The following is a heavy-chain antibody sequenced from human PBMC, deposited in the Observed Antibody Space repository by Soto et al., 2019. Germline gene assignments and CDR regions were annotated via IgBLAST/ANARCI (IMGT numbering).Heavy chain of an antibody. CDR3: AKDRRISMVRGYYFEY. Sequence: EVQLLASGGGLVHPGGSLRLSCAASGLTFTSYAMSWVRQAPGKGLEWVSGPSGSGGTTYYADSVKGRFTISRDNSKNTLYLQMDSLRAEDTAVYYCAKDRRISMVRGYYFEYWGQGTLVTVSS. CDR2: PSGSGGTT. V-gene: IGHV3-23*01. J-gene: IGHJ4*02. D-gene: IGHD3-10*01. CDR1: GLTFTSYA.